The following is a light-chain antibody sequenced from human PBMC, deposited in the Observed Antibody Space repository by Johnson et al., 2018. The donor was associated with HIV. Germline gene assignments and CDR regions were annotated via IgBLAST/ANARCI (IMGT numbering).Light chain of an antibody. CDR2: DND. CDR3: GTWDNSLVPVYV. CDR1: SSNIGNNY. Sequence: QSVLTQPPSVSAAPGQKVTISCSGSSSNIGNNYISWYQQVPGTAPKLLIYDNDKRPLGIPDRFSGSKSGTSATLDITGLQTGDEADYYCGTWDNSLVPVYVFGTAT. V-gene: IGLV1-51*01. J-gene: IGLJ1*01.